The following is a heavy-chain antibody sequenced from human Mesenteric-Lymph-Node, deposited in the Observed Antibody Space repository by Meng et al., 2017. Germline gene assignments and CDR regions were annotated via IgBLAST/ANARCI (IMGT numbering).Heavy chain of an antibody. CDR2: IIPIFGTA. CDR1: GYTFTSYA. CDR3: ARDLSSSSWESYYYYGMDV. J-gene: IGHJ6*02. V-gene: IGHV1-69*05. D-gene: IGHD6-13*01. Sequence: SVKVSCKASGYTFTSYAMNWVRQAPGQGLEWMGGIIPIFGTANYAQKFQGRVTITTDESTSTAYMELSSLRSEDTAVYYCARDLSSSSWESYYYYGMDVWGQGTTVTVSS.